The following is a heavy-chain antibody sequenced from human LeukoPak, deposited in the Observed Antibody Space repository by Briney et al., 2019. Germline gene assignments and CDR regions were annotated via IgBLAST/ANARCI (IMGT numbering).Heavy chain of an antibody. V-gene: IGHV3-23*01. J-gene: IGHJ6*03. Sequence: GGSLRLSCAASGFTFSNYAMSWVRQAPGKGLEWVSASSGGGGSRFYADSVTGPFTISRDNPKTTLYLQMHSLRAQDTARYYCAKYSRPAAEDYSYYLDVWGKGTTVTVS. D-gene: IGHD2-2*01. CDR2: SSGGGGSR. CDR1: GFTFSNYA. CDR3: AKYSRPAAEDYSYYLDV.